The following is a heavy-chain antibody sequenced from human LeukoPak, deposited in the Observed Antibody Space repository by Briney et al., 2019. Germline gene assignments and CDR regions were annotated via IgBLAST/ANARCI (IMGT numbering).Heavy chain of an antibody. V-gene: IGHV4-39*07. CDR1: GGSISSSSYY. D-gene: IGHD1-26*01. CDR2: IYYSGST. CDR3: ARAEIVGATDRVGDTEYPNYFDY. J-gene: IGHJ4*02. Sequence: SETLSLTCTVSGGSISSSSYYWGWIRQPPGRGLEWIGSIYYSGSTYYNPSLKSRVTISVDTSKNQFSLKLSSVTAADTAVYYCARAEIVGATDRVGDTEYPNYFDYWGQGTLVTVSS.